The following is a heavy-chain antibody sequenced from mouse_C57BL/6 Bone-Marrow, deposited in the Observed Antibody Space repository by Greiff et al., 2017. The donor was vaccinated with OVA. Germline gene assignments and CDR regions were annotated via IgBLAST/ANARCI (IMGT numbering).Heavy chain of an antibody. Sequence: QLQQSGAELAKPGASVKLSCKASGYTFTSYWMHWVKQRPGQGLEWIGYINPSSGYPKYNQKFKDKATLTADKSSSTAYMQLSSLTYEDSAVYYCARETTDWYFDVWGTGTTVTVSS. CDR2: INPSSGYP. CDR3: ARETTDWYFDV. J-gene: IGHJ1*03. CDR1: GYTFTSYW. D-gene: IGHD1-1*01. V-gene: IGHV1-7*01.